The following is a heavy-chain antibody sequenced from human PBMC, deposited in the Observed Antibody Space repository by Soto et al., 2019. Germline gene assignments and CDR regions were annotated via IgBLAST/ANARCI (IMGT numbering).Heavy chain of an antibody. CDR3: ARVRRYSGDIVLVPAAIGYGMDV. V-gene: IGHV1-69*12. J-gene: IGHJ6*02. CDR1: GGTFSSYA. Sequence: QVQLVQSGAEVKKPGSSVKVSCKTSGGTFSSYAISWVRQAPGQGLEWMGGIRPIFGAANHAQKFQGRVTVTADESTSTADMELSSLRSEDTAVYYCARVRRYSGDIVLVPAAIGYGMDVWGQGTTVSVSS. CDR2: IRPIFGAA. D-gene: IGHD2-2*01.